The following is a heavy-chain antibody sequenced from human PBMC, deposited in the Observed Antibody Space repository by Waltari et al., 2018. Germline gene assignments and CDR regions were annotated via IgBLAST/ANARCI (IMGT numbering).Heavy chain of an antibody. Sequence: QVQLQESGPGLVKPSQTLSLTCTVSGGSISNDNYYSSWIPQHQGTGLEWIGYIYYSGRTSFNPSLKSRVTLSVDTSNNQFSLKLTSVTAADTAVYYCARSPTYYGSGTYYLRPQYYFDYWGQGTLVTVSS. V-gene: IGHV4-31*03. D-gene: IGHD3-10*01. CDR2: IYYSGRT. CDR3: ARSPTYYGSGTYYLRPQYYFDY. CDR1: GGSISNDNYY. J-gene: IGHJ4*02.